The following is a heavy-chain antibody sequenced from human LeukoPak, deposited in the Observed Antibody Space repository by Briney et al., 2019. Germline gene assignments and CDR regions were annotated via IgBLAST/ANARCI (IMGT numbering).Heavy chain of an antibody. CDR2: IRSKAYGGTT. J-gene: IGHJ4*02. CDR3: TRVYSSGWYMIIDY. CDR1: GFTFGDYA. D-gene: IGHD6-19*01. Sequence: GGSLRLSCTASGFTFGDYAMSWVRQAPGKGLEWVGFIRSKAYGGTTEYAASVKGRFTISRDDSKSIAYLQMNSLKTEDTAVYYCTRVYSSGWYMIIDYWGQGTLVNVSS. V-gene: IGHV3-49*04.